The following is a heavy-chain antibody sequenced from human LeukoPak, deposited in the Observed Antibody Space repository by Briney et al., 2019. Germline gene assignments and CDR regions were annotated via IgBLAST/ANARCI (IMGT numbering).Heavy chain of an antibody. CDR1: GFTFSNYA. Sequence: SGGSLRLSCAASGFTFSNYAMSWVRQAPGEGLGWVSAITGGGSGIYYADSMKSRFTISRDNSKNTLYLQINSLRAEDTAVYYCAKWGDYDVLTGYYVSDYWGQGTLVTVSS. J-gene: IGHJ4*02. V-gene: IGHV3-23*01. D-gene: IGHD3-9*01. CDR2: ITGGGSGI. CDR3: AKWGDYDVLTGYYVSDY.